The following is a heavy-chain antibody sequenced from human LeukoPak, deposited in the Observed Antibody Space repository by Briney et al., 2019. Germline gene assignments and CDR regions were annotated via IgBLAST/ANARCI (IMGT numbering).Heavy chain of an antibody. J-gene: IGHJ4*02. Sequence: AGGSLRLSCAASGFTFDDYAMHWVRQAPGKGLEWVSGISWNSGSIGYADSVKGRSTISRDNAKNSLYLQMNSLRAEDTALYYCAKGYSGYDLSADYWGQGTLVTVSS. D-gene: IGHD5-12*01. CDR3: AKGYSGYDLSADY. CDR1: GFTFDDYA. CDR2: ISWNSGSI. V-gene: IGHV3-9*01.